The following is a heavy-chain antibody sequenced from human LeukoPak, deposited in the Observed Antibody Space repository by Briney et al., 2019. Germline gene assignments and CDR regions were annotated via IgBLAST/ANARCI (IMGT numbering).Heavy chain of an antibody. CDR3: ARAHGYSYGYGTPFDP. D-gene: IGHD5-18*01. J-gene: IGHJ5*02. V-gene: IGHV4-59*01. CDR1: GGSISGYY. Sequence: SETLSLTCAVSGGSISGYYWSWIRQPPGKGLEWIGYIYYSGSTNYNPSLKSRVTISVDTSKNQFSLKLSSVTAADTAVYYCARAHGYSYGYGTPFDPWGQGTLVTVSS. CDR2: IYYSGST.